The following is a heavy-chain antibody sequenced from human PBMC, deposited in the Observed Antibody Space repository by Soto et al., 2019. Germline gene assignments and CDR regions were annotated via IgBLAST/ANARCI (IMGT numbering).Heavy chain of an antibody. Sequence: QVQLVQSGAEVKKTGASVKVSCKASGYTFTSYGISWVRQAPGQGLEWMGWISAYNGNTNYAQKLQGRVTMTTDTSTSTAYMELRSLRADDTAVYYCARCRRDGYREYYYYYGMDVWGQGTTVTVSS. J-gene: IGHJ6*02. D-gene: IGHD5-18*01. CDR2: ISAYNGNT. V-gene: IGHV1-18*01. CDR1: GYTFTSYG. CDR3: ARCRRDGYREYYYYYGMDV.